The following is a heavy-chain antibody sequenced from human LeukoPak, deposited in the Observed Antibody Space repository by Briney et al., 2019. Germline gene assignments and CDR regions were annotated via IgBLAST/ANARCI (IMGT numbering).Heavy chain of an antibody. CDR3: ANPTRSGVARNAFDI. Sequence: GGSLRLSCAASGFTFSSYAMSWVRQAPGKGLEWVSAISGSGGSTYYADSVKGRFTISRDNSKNTLYLQMNSLRAEDTAVYYCANPTRSGVARNAFDIWGQGTMVTDSS. J-gene: IGHJ3*02. CDR2: ISGSGGST. CDR1: GFTFSSYA. V-gene: IGHV3-23*01. D-gene: IGHD3-3*01.